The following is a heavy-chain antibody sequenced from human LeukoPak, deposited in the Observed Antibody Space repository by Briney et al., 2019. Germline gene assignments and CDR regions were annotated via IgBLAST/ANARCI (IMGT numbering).Heavy chain of an antibody. Sequence: KPSETLSLTCTVSGGSVSSGSYYWSWIRQPPGKGLEWIGYIYYSGSTNYNPSLKSRVTISVDTSKNQFSLKLSSVTAADTAVYYCARGSGYCGGGSCYEIDYWGQGTLVTVSS. D-gene: IGHD2-15*01. CDR3: ARGSGYCGGGSCYEIDY. J-gene: IGHJ4*02. CDR2: IYYSGST. V-gene: IGHV4-61*01. CDR1: GGSVSSGSYY.